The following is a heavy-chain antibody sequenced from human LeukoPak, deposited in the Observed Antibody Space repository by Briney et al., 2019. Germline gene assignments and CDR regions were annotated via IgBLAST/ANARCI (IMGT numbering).Heavy chain of an antibody. V-gene: IGHV1-18*01. J-gene: IGHJ6*03. CDR1: GYTFPSYG. Sequence: ASVKVSCKASGYTFPSYGISWVRQAPGQGLEWMGWISAYKGNTNYAQKLQGRVTMTTDTSTSTAYMELRGLRSDDTAVYYCAGANVGRHYYDSSGYLYYYYYYMDVWGKGTTVTVSS. D-gene: IGHD3-22*01. CDR2: ISAYKGNT. CDR3: AGANVGRHYYDSSGYLYYYYYYMDV.